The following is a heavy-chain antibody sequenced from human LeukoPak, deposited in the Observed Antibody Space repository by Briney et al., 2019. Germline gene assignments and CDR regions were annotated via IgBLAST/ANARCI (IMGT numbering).Heavy chain of an antibody. D-gene: IGHD6-6*01. J-gene: IGHJ4*02. CDR1: GYTFTNYA. Sequence: GASVKVSCKASGYTFTNYAMHWVRQAPGQTLEWMGWINAGIGNTKYSQKFQGRVTITRDTSASTAYMELSSLRSEDTAVYYCARVRGLYSSSSELCYWGQGTLVTVSS. CDR2: INAGIGNT. CDR3: ARVRGLYSSSSELCY. V-gene: IGHV1-3*01.